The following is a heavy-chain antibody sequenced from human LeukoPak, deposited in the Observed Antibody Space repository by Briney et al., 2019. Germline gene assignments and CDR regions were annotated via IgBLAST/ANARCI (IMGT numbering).Heavy chain of an antibody. Sequence: SQTLSLTCTLSGGSISSSSYYWGWIRQPPGKGLEWIGSMFYSGTIYYNPSLKSRVTKSVDTSKNQFSLKLSYVAAADTAVYYCARHALKWVIRSAFYIWVQGTMVTVSS. V-gene: IGHV4-39*01. D-gene: IGHD6-19*01. J-gene: IGHJ3*02. CDR3: ARHALKWVIRSAFYI. CDR2: MFYSGTI. CDR1: GGSISSSSYY.